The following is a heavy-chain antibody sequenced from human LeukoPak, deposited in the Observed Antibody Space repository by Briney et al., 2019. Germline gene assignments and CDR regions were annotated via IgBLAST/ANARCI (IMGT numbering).Heavy chain of an antibody. CDR3: ARDQHSEIGVGANDY. V-gene: IGHV3-30-3*01. Sequence: GGSLRLSCAASGLTFSSYAMHWVRQAPGKGLEWVAVISFDGSDKYYADSVKGRFTISRDNSKNTLYLQMNSLRAEDTAVYYCARDQHSEIGVGANDYWGQGTLVTVSS. J-gene: IGHJ4*02. D-gene: IGHD1-26*01. CDR2: ISFDGSDK. CDR1: GLTFSSYA.